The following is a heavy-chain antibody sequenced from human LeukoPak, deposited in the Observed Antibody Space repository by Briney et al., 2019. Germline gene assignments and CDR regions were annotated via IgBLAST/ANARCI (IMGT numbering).Heavy chain of an antibody. J-gene: IGHJ5*02. D-gene: IGHD3-10*01. Sequence: SETLSLTCTVSGGSISSYYWSWIRQPPGKGLEWIGYIYYSGSTNYNPSLKSRVTISVDTSKNQFSLKLSSVTAADTAVYYCARQLLWFGELSWFDPWGQGTLVTVSS. CDR1: GGSISSYY. CDR2: IYYSGST. V-gene: IGHV4-59*08. CDR3: ARQLLWFGELSWFDP.